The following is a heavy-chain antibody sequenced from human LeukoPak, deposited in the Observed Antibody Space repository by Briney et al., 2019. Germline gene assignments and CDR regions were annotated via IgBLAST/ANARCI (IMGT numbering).Heavy chain of an antibody. CDR2: MYYSGST. J-gene: IGHJ4*02. Sequence: SETLSLTCTVSGGYISNYYWSWIRQPPGKGLEWIGSMYYSGSTYYNPSLKSRVTMSVDTSKNQLSLKLSSVTAADTALYYCARHVCDDILTGLLRDFDSWGQGTLVTVSS. D-gene: IGHD3-9*01. CDR1: GGYISNYY. V-gene: IGHV4-39*01. CDR3: ARHVCDDILTGLLRDFDS.